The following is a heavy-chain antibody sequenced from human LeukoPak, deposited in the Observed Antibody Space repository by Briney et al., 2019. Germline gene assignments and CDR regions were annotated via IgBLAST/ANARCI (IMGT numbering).Heavy chain of an antibody. D-gene: IGHD5-12*01. V-gene: IGHV4-39*01. J-gene: IGHJ6*03. CDR3: ARQTYSGYDVRYYYYMDV. CDR2: VYYSGTT. CDR1: GFTFSSYA. Sequence: GSLRLSCAASGFTFSSYAMTWVRQPPGKGLEWIGSVYYSGTTYYNPSLKSRVTLTADTSENQFSLKVRSVTAADTAVYYCARQTYSGYDVRYYYYMDVWGKGTTVTVSS.